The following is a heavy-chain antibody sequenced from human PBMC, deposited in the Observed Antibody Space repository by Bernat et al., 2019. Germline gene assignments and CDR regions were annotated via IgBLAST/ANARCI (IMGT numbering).Heavy chain of an antibody. J-gene: IGHJ4*02. CDR3: ARDQSGSYYGDVDY. V-gene: IGHV3-33*01. CDR1: GFTFSSYG. CDR2: IWYDGSNK. D-gene: IGHD1-26*01. Sequence: QVQLVESGGGVVQPGRSLRLSCAASGFTFSSYGMHWVRQAPGKGLEWVAVIWYDGSNKYYADSVKGRFTISRDNYKNTLYLQMNSLRAEDTAVYYCARDQSGSYYGDVDYWGQGTLVTVSS.